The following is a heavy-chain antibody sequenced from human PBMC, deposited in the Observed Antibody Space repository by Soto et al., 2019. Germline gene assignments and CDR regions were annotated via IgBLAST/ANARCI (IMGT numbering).Heavy chain of an antibody. Sequence: GGSLRLSCAASEFTFSNYAMSWVRQAPGKGLEWVSVISGGGDTTYYTPSVKGRFTISRDDFRNTLYLQMNRLRAEDTAFYYCAKDSISDGETFILDSWGQGTLVPVSS. CDR3: AKDSISDGETFILDS. CDR2: ISGGGDTT. V-gene: IGHV3-23*01. CDR1: EFTFSNYA. D-gene: IGHD3-10*01. J-gene: IGHJ4*02.